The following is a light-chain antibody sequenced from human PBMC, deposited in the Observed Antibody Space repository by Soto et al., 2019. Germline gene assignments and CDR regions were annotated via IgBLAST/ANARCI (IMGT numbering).Light chain of an antibody. CDR2: GAS. CDR3: LQYDDWPRT. J-gene: IGKJ1*01. V-gene: IGKV3D-15*01. CDR1: QSLSKS. Sequence: EIVLTQSPATLSLSPGERATLSCRASQSLSKSLVWYQQKPGQAPRLLIDGASNRATGIPARFSGSGSGTEFTLTVTSLQSEDFEVYYCLQYDDWPRTFGKGPKVDI.